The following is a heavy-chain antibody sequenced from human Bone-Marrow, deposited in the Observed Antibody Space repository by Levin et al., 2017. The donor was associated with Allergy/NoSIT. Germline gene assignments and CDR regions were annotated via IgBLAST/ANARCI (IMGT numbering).Heavy chain of an antibody. Sequence: PGGSLRLSCAASGFTFSSYSMNWVRQAPGKGLEWVSYISSSSSTIYYADSVKGRFTISRDNAKNSLYLQMNSLRAEDTAVYYCARDSPPRHQGQWLVEKSVLTWGQGTLVTVSS. V-gene: IGHV3-48*01. CDR2: ISSSSSTI. CDR3: ARDSPPRHQGQWLVEKSVLT. CDR1: GFTFSSYS. D-gene: IGHD6-19*01. J-gene: IGHJ5*02.